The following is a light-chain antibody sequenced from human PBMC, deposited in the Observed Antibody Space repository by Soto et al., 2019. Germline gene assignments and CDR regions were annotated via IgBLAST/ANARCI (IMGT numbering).Light chain of an antibody. J-gene: IGKJ2*01. CDR1: QSVSSRF. CDR3: QQYGSSPYT. V-gene: IGKV3-20*01. CDR2: GAS. Sequence: MVLKQSPGTLSLSQKEIATLSFMASQSVSSRFLAWYQQKPGQAPRLLMYGASNRATGIPDRFSGTGSGTDFTLTISRLEPEDFAVYYCQQYGSSPYTFGLGTKVDIK.